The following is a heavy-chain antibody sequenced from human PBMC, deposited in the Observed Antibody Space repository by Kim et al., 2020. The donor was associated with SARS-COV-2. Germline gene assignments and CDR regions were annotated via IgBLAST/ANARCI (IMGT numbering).Heavy chain of an antibody. Sequence: SVKGRFTISRDNAKNSLYLQMNSLRAEDTALYYCAKSLCGGDCSDYYGMDVWGQGTTVSVSS. D-gene: IGHD2-21*02. V-gene: IGHV3-9*01. J-gene: IGHJ6*02. CDR3: AKSLCGGDCSDYYGMDV.